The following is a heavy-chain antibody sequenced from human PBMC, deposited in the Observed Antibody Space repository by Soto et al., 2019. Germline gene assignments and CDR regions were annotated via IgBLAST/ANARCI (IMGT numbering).Heavy chain of an antibody. J-gene: IGHJ6*02. Sequence: QVQLVQSGAEVKKPGSSVKVSCKASGGTFSSYAISWVRQAPGQGLEWMGGISPIFGTADYAQKFQGRVTINADESTSTAYVALSSLRSEDTAVYYCAKNPENYYYGMDVWGQGSTVTVSS. CDR1: GGTFSSYA. CDR2: ISPIFGTA. V-gene: IGHV1-69*12. CDR3: AKNPENYYYGMDV.